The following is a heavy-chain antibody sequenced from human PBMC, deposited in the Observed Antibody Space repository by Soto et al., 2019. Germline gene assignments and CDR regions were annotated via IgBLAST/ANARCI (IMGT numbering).Heavy chain of an antibody. CDR2: IYRTGST. CDR3: ARRDTRTSVDY. J-gene: IGHJ4*02. Sequence: SETLSLTCAVSGGSFTSNNWWTLVRQPPGQGLEWIGEIYRTGSTNYNPSLKSRVTISLDKSENQFSLKVTSLTAADTAVYYCARRDTRTSVDYWGQGTLVTVSS. D-gene: IGHD1-1*01. V-gene: IGHV4-4*02. CDR1: GGSFTSNNW.